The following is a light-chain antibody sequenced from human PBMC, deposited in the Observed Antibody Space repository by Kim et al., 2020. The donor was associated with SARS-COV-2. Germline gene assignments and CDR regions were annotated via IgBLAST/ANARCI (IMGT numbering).Light chain of an antibody. CDR3: NSRDSSSNHLV. J-gene: IGLJ3*02. Sequence: SSELTQDPAVSVALGQTVRITCQGDSLRTYHASWYQQKPGQAPILVIYSRKNRPSGVPDRFSGSRSGNTASLTITGAQAEDEATYYCNSRDSSSNHLVFGGGTKLTVL. CDR1: SLRTYH. CDR2: SRK. V-gene: IGLV3-19*01.